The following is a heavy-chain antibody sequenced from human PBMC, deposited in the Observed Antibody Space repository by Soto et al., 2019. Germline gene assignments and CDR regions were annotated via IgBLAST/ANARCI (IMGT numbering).Heavy chain of an antibody. J-gene: IGHJ4*02. D-gene: IGHD5-12*01. V-gene: IGHV1-46*01. CDR1: GYTFTSYG. Sequence: ASVKVSCKASGYTFTSYGISWVRQAPGQGLEWMGIINPSGGSTSYAQKFQGRVTMTRDKSPSTVYMELSSLRSEDTAAYYCARGVRSMVATDFDYWGQGTLVTVSS. CDR2: INPSGGST. CDR3: ARGVRSMVATDFDY.